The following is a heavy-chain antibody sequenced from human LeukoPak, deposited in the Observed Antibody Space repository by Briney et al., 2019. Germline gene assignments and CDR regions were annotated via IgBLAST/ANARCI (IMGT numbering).Heavy chain of an antibody. CDR2: INPNSGGT. V-gene: IGHV1-2*02. CDR3: ATEGGADYYDSRAYDY. J-gene: IGHJ4*02. CDR1: GYTFTAYY. Sequence: ASVTVSCKASGYTFTAYYMHWVRQAPGQGLEWMGWINPNSGGTNSSQKFQGRVTMTRDTSISTAYMELSRLRSDDTAVYYCATEGGADYYDSRAYDYWGQGTLVTVSS. D-gene: IGHD3-22*01.